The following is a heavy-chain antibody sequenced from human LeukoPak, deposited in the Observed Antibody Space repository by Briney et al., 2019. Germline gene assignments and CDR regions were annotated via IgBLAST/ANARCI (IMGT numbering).Heavy chain of an antibody. CDR1: GFTFSTYW. V-gene: IGHV3-7*01. CDR3: ASADSGRNSFAP. J-gene: IGHJ5*02. CDR2: MNQDGSAI. D-gene: IGHD6-19*01. Sequence: GGSLRLSCAASGFTFSTYWMSWARQAPGKVLEWVAKMNQDGSAISYVDSVKGRFTISRDNAKNSLYLQMNSLRAEDTAVYYCASADSGRNSFAPWGQGTLVIVSS.